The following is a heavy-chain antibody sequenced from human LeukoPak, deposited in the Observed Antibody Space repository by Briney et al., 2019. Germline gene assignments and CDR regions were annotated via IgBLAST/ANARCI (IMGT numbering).Heavy chain of an antibody. V-gene: IGHV3-23*01. J-gene: IGHJ4*02. CDR3: TKVRSGSSNWALRVFDY. D-gene: IGHD4-11*01. CDR1: GFTFSNEA. Sequence: PGGSLRLSCAVSGFTFSNEAMGWVRQLRGGGPEWVSTISPGGGTTYYAESMKGRFTISRDNSKSTLYLVMNSLRVEDTAVYYCTKVRSGSSNWALRVFDYWGQGALVTVSS. CDR2: ISPGGGTT.